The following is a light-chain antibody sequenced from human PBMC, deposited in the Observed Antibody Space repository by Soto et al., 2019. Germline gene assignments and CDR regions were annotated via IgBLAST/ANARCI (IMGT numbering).Light chain of an antibody. CDR1: SSDVGGYNY. J-gene: IGLJ1*01. V-gene: IGLV2-14*01. Sequence: SALTQPASVSGSPGQSITISCTGTSSDVGGYNYVSWYQQHPGKAPKLMIYEVSNRPSGVSSRFSGSKSGNTASLTISGLQAEEEADYYCSSYTSSSTYVFGTGTKVTVL. CDR2: EVS. CDR3: SSYTSSSTYV.